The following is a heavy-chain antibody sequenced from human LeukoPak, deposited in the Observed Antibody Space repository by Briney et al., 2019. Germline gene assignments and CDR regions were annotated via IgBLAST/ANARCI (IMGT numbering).Heavy chain of an antibody. J-gene: IGHJ4*02. CDR1: GGSVSSGSYY. Sequence: PSETLSLTCTVSGGSVSSGSYYWSWIRQPPGKGPEWIGYIYYSGSTNYNPSLKSRVTISVDTSKNQFSLKLSSVTAADTAVYYCARHPFYGVLDYWGQGTLVTVSS. D-gene: IGHD1-1*01. CDR2: IYYSGST. CDR3: ARHPFYGVLDY. V-gene: IGHV4-61*01.